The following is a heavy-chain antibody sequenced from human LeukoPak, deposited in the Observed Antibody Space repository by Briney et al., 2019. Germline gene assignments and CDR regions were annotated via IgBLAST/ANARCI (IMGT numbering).Heavy chain of an antibody. Sequence: PSETLSLTCTVSGGSISSGGYYWSWIRQHPGKGLEWIGYIYYSGSTYYNPSLKSRVTISVDTSKNQFSLKLSSVTAADTAVYYCAGSMITFGGVPYFDYWGQGTLVTVSS. D-gene: IGHD3-16*01. CDR3: AGSMITFGGVPYFDY. V-gene: IGHV4-30-4*08. J-gene: IGHJ4*02. CDR1: GGSISSGGYY. CDR2: IYYSGST.